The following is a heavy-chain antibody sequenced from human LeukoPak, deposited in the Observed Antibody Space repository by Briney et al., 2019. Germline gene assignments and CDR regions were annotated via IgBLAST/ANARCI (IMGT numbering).Heavy chain of an antibody. CDR3: AKTGTPWYYFDY. CDR2: IKEAGSEG. J-gene: IGHJ4*02. D-gene: IGHD1-1*01. V-gene: IGHV3-7*03. Sequence: GGSLRLSCATSGFSFSTYWMSWVRQAPGKGLEWVANIKEAGSEGYYVDSVKGRFTISKDNANNSLYLEMNSLRAEDTAVYYCAKTGTPWYYFDYWGQGTLVTVSS. CDR1: GFSFSTYW.